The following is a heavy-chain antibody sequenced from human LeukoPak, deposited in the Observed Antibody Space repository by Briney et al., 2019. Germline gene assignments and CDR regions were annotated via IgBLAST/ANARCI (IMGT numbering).Heavy chain of an antibody. CDR3: ARSLVRGVVIMGGTVDY. V-gene: IGHV4-39*01. D-gene: IGHD3-3*01. J-gene: IGHJ4*02. Sequence: SGTLSLTCTVSGGSISSSSYYWGWIRQPPGKGLEWIGSIYYSGSTYYNPSLKSRVTISVDTSKNQFSLKLSSVTAADTAVYYCARSLVRGVVIMGGTVDYWGQGTLVTVSS. CDR1: GGSISSSSYY. CDR2: IYYSGST.